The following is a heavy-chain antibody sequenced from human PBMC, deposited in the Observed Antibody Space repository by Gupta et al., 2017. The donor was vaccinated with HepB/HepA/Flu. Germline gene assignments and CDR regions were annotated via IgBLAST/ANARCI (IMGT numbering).Heavy chain of an antibody. CDR1: GFTFSSYS. J-gene: IGHJ6*02. CDR3: ARDGRVRITIFGVDYYYYGMDV. D-gene: IGHD3-3*01. V-gene: IGHV3-21*01. Sequence: EVQLVESGGGLVKPGGSLRLSCAASGFTFSSYSMNWVRQAPGKGLEWVSSISSSSSYIYYADSVKGRFTISRDNAKNSLYLQMNSLRAEDTAVYYCARDGRVRITIFGVDYYYYGMDVWGQGTTVTVSS. CDR2: ISSSSSYI.